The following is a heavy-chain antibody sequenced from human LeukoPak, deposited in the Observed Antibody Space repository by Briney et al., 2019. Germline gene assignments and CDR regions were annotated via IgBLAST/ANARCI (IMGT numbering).Heavy chain of an antibody. D-gene: IGHD6-13*01. Sequence: PGGSLRLSCAASGFTFSTYAVNWVRQAPGKGLEWVSSISSSSSYIYYADSVKGRFTISRDNAKNSLYLQMNSLRAEDTAVYYCARDPNIAAAGGHWGQGTLVTVSS. CDR2: ISSSSSYI. CDR1: GFTFSTYA. J-gene: IGHJ4*02. CDR3: ARDPNIAAAGGH. V-gene: IGHV3-21*01.